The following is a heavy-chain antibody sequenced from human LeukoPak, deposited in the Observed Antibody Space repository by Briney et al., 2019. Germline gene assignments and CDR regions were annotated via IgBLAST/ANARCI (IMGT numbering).Heavy chain of an antibody. D-gene: IGHD2/OR15-2a*01. V-gene: IGHV4-59*08. J-gene: IGHJ4*02. CDR2: IYYSGST. Sequence: SETLSLTCTVSGGCISSYYWSWIRQPPGKGLEWIGYIYYSGSTNYNPSLKSRVTISVDTSKNQFSLKLSSVTAADTAVYYCARHLAILSGFDYWGQGTLVTVSS. CDR1: GGCISSYY. CDR3: ARHLAILSGFDY.